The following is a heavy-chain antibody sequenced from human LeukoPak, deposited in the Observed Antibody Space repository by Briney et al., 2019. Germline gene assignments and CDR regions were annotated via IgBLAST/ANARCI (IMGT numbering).Heavy chain of an antibody. CDR2: IIPIFGTT. D-gene: IGHD1-26*01. V-gene: IGHV1-69*06. CDR3: AREDDTGRYMGDDAFDI. Sequence: SVKVSCKASGGIFSNYVLSWVRQAPGQGLEWMGGIIPIFGTTDYAQRFQDRVTITADKSTSTAYMELSSLRSEDTAVYYCAREDDTGRYMGDDAFDIWGQGTMVTVSS. J-gene: IGHJ3*02. CDR1: GGIFSNYV.